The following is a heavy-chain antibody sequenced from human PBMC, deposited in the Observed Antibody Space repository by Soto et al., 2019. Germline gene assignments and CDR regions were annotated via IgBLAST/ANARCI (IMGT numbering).Heavy chain of an antibody. V-gene: IGHV4-59*01. CDR3: ARGGGYSSGSGPGRY. J-gene: IGHJ4*02. D-gene: IGHD6-19*01. Sequence: WTWIRQPPGKGLEWIGYIYNSATTKYNPSLKSRVTISVDTSKNQFSLKLSSVTTADTAVYYCARGGGYSSGSGPGRYWGQGTLVTVSS. CDR2: IYNSATT.